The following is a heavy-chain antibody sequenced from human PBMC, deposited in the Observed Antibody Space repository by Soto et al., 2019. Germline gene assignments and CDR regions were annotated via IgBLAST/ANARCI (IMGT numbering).Heavy chain of an antibody. CDR3: ARDGEYCGGDCYSYAFDI. Sequence: PSETLSLTCTVSGVSISSYYWSWIRQPPGKGLEWIGYIYYSGSTNYNPSLKSRVTISVDTSKNQFSLKLSSVTAADTAVYYCARDGEYCGGDCYSYAFDIWGQGTMVTVSS. D-gene: IGHD2-21*02. J-gene: IGHJ3*02. CDR2: IYYSGST. CDR1: GVSISSYY. V-gene: IGHV4-59*01.